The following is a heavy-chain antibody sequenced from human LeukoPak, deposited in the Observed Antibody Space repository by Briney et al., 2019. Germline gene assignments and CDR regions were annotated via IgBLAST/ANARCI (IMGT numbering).Heavy chain of an antibody. D-gene: IGHD1-26*01. CDR2: INQDGSER. CDR3: ARGYSGWYDN. CDR1: GFTFSIYW. Sequence: PGGSLRLSCAASGFTFSIYWMSWVRQAPGKGLEWVANINQDGSERYYLDSVKGRFTISRDNAKNSLYVQMNSLRAEDTAVYYCARGYSGWYDNWGPGTLVTVSS. V-gene: IGHV3-7*03. J-gene: IGHJ5*02.